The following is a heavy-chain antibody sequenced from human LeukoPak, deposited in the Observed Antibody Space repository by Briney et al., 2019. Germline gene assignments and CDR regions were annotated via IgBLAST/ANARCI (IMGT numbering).Heavy chain of an antibody. Sequence: PGGSLRLSCEASGFSFTDYYVTWIRQAPGKGLEWVSYISRTGHSTYYGDSVAGRLTISRDTAKNSLFLQMTSLRAEDTAVYYCARADDSGDFPLGYFYYMDVWGKGTTVTVSS. CDR3: ARADDSGDFPLGYFYYMDV. V-gene: IGHV3-11*01. D-gene: IGHD4-17*01. J-gene: IGHJ6*03. CDR1: GFSFTDYY. CDR2: ISRTGHST.